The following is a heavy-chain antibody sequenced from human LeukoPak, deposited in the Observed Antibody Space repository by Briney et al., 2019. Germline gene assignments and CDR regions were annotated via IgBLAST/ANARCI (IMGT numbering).Heavy chain of an antibody. V-gene: IGHV5-51*01. J-gene: IGHJ3*02. CDR3: ARPNGYCSSTSCYGRGDAFDI. CDR1: GYSFTSYW. Sequence: GESLKISWKGSGYSFTSYWNGWGRQVPGKGLEWMGIIYPGDSDTRYSPSFQGQVTISADKSISTAYLQWSSLKASDTAMYYCARPNGYCSSTSCYGRGDAFDIWGQGTMVTVSS. D-gene: IGHD2-2*03. CDR2: IYPGDSDT.